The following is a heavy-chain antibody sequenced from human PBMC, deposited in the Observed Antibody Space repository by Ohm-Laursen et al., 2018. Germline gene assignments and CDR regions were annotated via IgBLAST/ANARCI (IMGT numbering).Heavy chain of an antibody. D-gene: IGHD2-2*01. V-gene: IGHV6-1*01. J-gene: IGHJ6*02. CDR2: TYYRSKWYN. CDR1: GDSVSSNSAA. CDR3: ARKTGGSTADQVYLYYYYGMDV. Sequence: QTLSLTCALSGDSVSSNSAAWNWIRPSPSRGLEWLGRTYYRSKWYNDYAVSVKSRITINPDTSKNQFSLKLNSVTPEDTAVYYCARKTGGSTADQVYLYYYYGMDVWGQGTTVTVSS.